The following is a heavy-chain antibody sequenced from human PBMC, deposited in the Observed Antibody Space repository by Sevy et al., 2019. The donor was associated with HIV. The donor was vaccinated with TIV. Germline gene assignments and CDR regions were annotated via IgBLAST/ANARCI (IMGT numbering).Heavy chain of an antibody. J-gene: IGHJ5*02. CDR2: ISSSGTTI. CDR3: ARVDANYDKGFDP. D-gene: IGHD3-22*01. V-gene: IGHV3-48*03. Sequence: GGSLRLSCEASGFTFSSYEMNWVRQAPGMGLEWVSYISSSGTTIKYADSVKGPFTKAKDNAKNSLYMQRNSLRAEDTAVYYCARVDANYDKGFDPWGQGTLVTVSS. CDR1: GFTFSSYE.